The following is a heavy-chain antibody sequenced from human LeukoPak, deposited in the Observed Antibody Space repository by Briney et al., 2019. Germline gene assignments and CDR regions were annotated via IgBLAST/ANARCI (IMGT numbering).Heavy chain of an antibody. CDR2: LSGSGGTT. D-gene: IGHD3-10*01. J-gene: IGHJ4*02. V-gene: IGHV3-23*01. CDR3: AKGPVVRGVTLILKTGEKGALDY. CDR1: GFTFSSYE. Sequence: GGSLRLSCAASGFTFSSYEMNWVRQAPGKGLEWVSALSGSGGTTYYADSVKGRFTISRDNSENTLYLQMTSLRPEDTAVYYCAKGPVVRGVTLILKTGEKGALDYWGQGTLVTVSS.